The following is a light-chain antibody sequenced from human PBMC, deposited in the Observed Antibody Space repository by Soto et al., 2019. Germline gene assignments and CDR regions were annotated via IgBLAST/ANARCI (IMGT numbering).Light chain of an antibody. CDR3: QHSFNLPYT. CDR2: AAS. CDR1: QPISTY. Sequence: DIQMTQSPSSLSASVGDRVTITCRASQPISTYLNWYQQNPGKAPKLLIYAASNLQSGVPSRFSGSGSGTHVTLAINSLHPEDFATYYCQHSFNLPYTFGQGTKLEIK. V-gene: IGKV1-39*01. J-gene: IGKJ2*01.